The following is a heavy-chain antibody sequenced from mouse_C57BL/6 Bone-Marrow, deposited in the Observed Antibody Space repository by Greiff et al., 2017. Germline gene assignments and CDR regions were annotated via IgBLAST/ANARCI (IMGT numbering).Heavy chain of an antibody. V-gene: IGHV5-2*01. Sequence: EVHLVESGGGLVQPGESLKLSCESNEYEFPSHDMSWVRKTPEKRLELVAAINSDGGSTYYPDTMERRFIISRDNTKKTLYLQMSSLRSEDTALYYCASDYDYAWAMDYWGQGTSVTVSS. CDR2: INSDGGST. CDR1: EYEFPSHD. CDR3: ASDYDYAWAMDY. D-gene: IGHD2-4*01. J-gene: IGHJ4*01.